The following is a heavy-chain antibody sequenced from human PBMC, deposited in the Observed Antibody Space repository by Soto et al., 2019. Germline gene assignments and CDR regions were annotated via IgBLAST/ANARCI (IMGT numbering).Heavy chain of an antibody. CDR2: IKQDGSEK. CDR3: ARSAREFDY. Sequence: EVQLEESGGGLVQPGGSLRLCCAASGFTFSSHWMSWVRQAPGKGLEWVANIKQDGSEKYYVDSVKGRFSISRDNAKNSQYLQMNSLRAEDTAVYYCARSAREFDYWGQGTLVTVSS. D-gene: IGHD1-26*01. CDR1: GFTFSSHW. V-gene: IGHV3-7*03. J-gene: IGHJ4*02.